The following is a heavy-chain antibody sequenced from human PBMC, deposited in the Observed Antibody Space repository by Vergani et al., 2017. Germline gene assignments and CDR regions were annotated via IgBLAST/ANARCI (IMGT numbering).Heavy chain of an antibody. V-gene: IGHV4-59*12. CDR1: GGSISSYY. J-gene: IGHJ4*02. D-gene: IGHD2-21*02. Sequence: QVQLQESGPGLVKPSETLSLTCTVSGGSISSYYWSWIRQPPGKGLEWIGYIYYSGSTYYNPSLKSRVTISVDTSKNRFSLKLSSVTAADTAVYYCASIVVVTATQYYFDYWGQGTLVTVSS. CDR2: IYYSGST. CDR3: ASIVVVTATQYYFDY.